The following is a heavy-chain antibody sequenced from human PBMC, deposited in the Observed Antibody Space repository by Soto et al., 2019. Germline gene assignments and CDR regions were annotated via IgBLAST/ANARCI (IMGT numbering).Heavy chain of an antibody. J-gene: IGHJ6*02. CDR1: GFTFSSYG. D-gene: IGHD2-8*02. CDR2: IWYDGSNK. V-gene: IGHV3-33*01. CDR3: ARDCGYWNYYYYGMDV. Sequence: QVQLVESGGGVVQPGRSLRLSCAASGFTFSSYGMHWVRQAPGKGLEWVAVIWYDGSNKYYADSVKGRFTISRDNSKNTLYLQMNRLRAEDTAVYYCARDCGYWNYYYYGMDVWGQGTTVTVSS.